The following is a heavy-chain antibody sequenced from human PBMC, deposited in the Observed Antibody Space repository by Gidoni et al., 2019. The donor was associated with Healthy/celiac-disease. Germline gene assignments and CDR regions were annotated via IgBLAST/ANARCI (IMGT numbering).Heavy chain of an antibody. J-gene: IGHJ3*02. D-gene: IGHD6-19*01. Sequence: QVQLVESGGGVVQPGRSLRLSCAASGFPFSSYGMHWVRQAPGKGLEWVAVISYDGSNKYYADSVKGRLTISRDNSKNTLYLQMNSLRAEDTAVYYCAKEHSSGWPDAFDIWGQGTMVTVSS. V-gene: IGHV3-30*18. CDR2: ISYDGSNK. CDR3: AKEHSSGWPDAFDI. CDR1: GFPFSSYG.